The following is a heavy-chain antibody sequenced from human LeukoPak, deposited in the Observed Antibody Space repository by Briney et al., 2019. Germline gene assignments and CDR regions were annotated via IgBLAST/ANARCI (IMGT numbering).Heavy chain of an antibody. V-gene: IGHV3-30*18. CDR1: GFTFSSYG. Sequence: PGGSLRLSCAASGFTFSSYGMHWVRQAPGRGLEWVAVISYDGSNKYYADSVKGRFTISRDNSKNTLYLQMNSLRAEDTAVYYCAKDPRRDAYRMGIPFDPWGQGTLVTVSS. J-gene: IGHJ5*02. CDR2: ISYDGSNK. D-gene: IGHD5-24*01. CDR3: AKDPRRDAYRMGIPFDP.